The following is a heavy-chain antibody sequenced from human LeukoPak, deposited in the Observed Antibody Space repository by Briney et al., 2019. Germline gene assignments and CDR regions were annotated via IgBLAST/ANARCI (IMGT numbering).Heavy chain of an antibody. CDR1: GFTFSSFA. CDR3: AELGITMIGGV. J-gene: IGHJ6*04. D-gene: IGHD3-10*02. Sequence: GGSLRLSCAASGFTFSSFAMNWVRQAPGKGLEWVSIISGSGDTTHYKDSVKGRFTVSRDNSKNTLYLQMNSLRAEDTAVYYCAELGITMIGGVWGKGTTVTISS. CDR2: ISGSGDTT. V-gene: IGHV3-23*01.